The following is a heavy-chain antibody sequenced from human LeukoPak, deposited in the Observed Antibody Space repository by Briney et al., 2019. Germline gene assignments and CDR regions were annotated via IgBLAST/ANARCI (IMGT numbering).Heavy chain of an antibody. V-gene: IGHV1-18*01. J-gene: IGHJ5*02. D-gene: IGHD6-13*01. CDR1: GYTFTSYG. CDR2: ISAYNGNT. Sequence: GASVKVSCKASGYTFTSYGISWVRQAPGQGLEWMGWISAYNGNTNYAQKLQGRVTMTTDTSTSTAYMELRSLRSDDTAVYYCARVYSSSWYWDNWFDPWGQGTLVTVSS. CDR3: ARVYSSSWYWDNWFDP.